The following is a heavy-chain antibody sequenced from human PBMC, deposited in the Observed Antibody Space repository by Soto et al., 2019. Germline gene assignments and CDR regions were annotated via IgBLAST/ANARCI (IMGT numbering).Heavy chain of an antibody. D-gene: IGHD6-19*01. CDR2: LYWDDDN. J-gene: IGHJ4*02. CDR3: AHGSGWLFDY. Sequence: QITLKESGPTLVKPTQTLTLTCTFSGFSLSTRDVGVGWIRQPPGKALEWLALLYWDDDNRYSPSLRRRLTLTKDTSKHPVVLTMTNMDPVDTATYYCAHGSGWLFDYWGPGTLVTVSS. V-gene: IGHV2-5*02. CDR1: GFSLSTRDVG.